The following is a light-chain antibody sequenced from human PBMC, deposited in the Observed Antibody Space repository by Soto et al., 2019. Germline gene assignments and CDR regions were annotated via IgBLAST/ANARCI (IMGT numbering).Light chain of an antibody. V-gene: IGKV3D-15*01. CDR2: DAS. CDR3: QQDNRWPLT. J-gene: IGKJ4*01. CDR1: QPVSNN. Sequence: EIVPTQSPDTLSVSPVERATLSCRASQPVSNNLAWYQQKPGQPPRLLIFDASRRAAGIPARFSGSGSETEFTLTINRLQSEDFAVYYCQQDNRWPLTFGGGTKV.